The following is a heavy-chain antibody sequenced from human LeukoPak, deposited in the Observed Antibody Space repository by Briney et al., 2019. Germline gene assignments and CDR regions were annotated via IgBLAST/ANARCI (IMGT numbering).Heavy chain of an antibody. CDR3: ARHRSSGWYGFNFDY. J-gene: IGHJ4*02. V-gene: IGHV4-59*08. Sequence: SETLSLTCTVSGGSISGYFWSWIRQPPGKGLEWIGYIYYSGSTNYNPSLKSRVTISVDTSKNQFSLKLSSVTAADTAVYYCARHRSSGWYGFNFDYWGQGTLVTVSS. D-gene: IGHD6-19*01. CDR1: GGSISGYF. CDR2: IYYSGST.